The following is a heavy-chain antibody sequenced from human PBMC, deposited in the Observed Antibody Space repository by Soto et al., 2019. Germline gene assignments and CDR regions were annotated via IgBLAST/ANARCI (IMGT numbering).Heavy chain of an antibody. Sequence: EVQLLESGGGLVQPGGSLRLSCAASGFTFSSYAMSWVRQAPGKGLEWVSAISGSGGSTYYADSVKGRFTISRDNSKNTLYLHMNSLRAEDTAVYYCAVREYSSSSPLLDYYYYMDVWGKGTTVTVSS. CDR1: GFTFSSYA. CDR2: ISGSGGST. CDR3: AVREYSSSSPLLDYYYYMDV. V-gene: IGHV3-23*01. D-gene: IGHD6-6*01. J-gene: IGHJ6*03.